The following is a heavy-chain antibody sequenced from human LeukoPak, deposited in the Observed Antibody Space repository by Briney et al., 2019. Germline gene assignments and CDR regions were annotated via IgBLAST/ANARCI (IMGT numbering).Heavy chain of an antibody. CDR1: GYTFTGYY. J-gene: IGHJ5*02. CDR3: ARGPNKSDGGNSGSAWFDP. CDR2: MNPNSGIT. V-gene: IGHV1-8*02. D-gene: IGHD4-23*01. Sequence: ASVKVSCKASGYTFTGYYMHWVRQAPGQGLEWMGWMNPNSGITGYAQKFQGRVTMTRNTSISTAYMELSSLRSEDTAVYYCARGPNKSDGGNSGSAWFDPWGQGTLVTVSS.